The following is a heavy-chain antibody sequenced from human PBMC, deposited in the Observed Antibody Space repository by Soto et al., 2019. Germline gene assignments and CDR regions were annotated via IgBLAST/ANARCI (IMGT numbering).Heavy chain of an antibody. CDR1: GFTFSTYA. D-gene: IGHD3-3*01. CDR2: ISSDGGST. CDR3: VKVFRGSNTIFKHHFDY. V-gene: IGHV3-64D*06. J-gene: IGHJ4*02. Sequence: GGSLRLSCSASGFTFSTYAMHWVRQAPGKGLEYVSAISSDGGSTYYADSVKGRFSISRDNSKNTLYLQMSSLITEDTAVYYCVKVFRGSNTIFKHHFDYWGQGTLVTVSS.